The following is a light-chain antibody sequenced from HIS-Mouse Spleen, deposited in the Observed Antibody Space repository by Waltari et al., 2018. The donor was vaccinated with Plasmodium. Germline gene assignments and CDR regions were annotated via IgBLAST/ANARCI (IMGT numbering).Light chain of an antibody. J-gene: IGLJ2*01. V-gene: IGLV1-44*01. CDR1: ISRLGRNT. CDR3: AAWDDSLNGVV. CDR2: SNN. Sequence: QSVLTQPPSASGTPGQRVTIACSWSISRLGRNTFNSYQQLPGTAPKLLIYSNNQRPSGVPDRFSGSKSGTSASLAISGLQSEDEADYYCAAWDDSLNGVVFAGGTKLTVL.